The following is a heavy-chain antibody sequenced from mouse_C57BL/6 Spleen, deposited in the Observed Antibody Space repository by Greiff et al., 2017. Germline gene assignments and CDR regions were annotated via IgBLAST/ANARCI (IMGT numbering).Heavy chain of an antibody. J-gene: IGHJ2*01. CDR3: TRDVYYGHYFDD. CDR2: ISSGGGYI. Sequence: EVQVVESGAGLVKPGGSLKLSCAASGFTFSSYAMSWVRQTPEKGLEWVAYISSGGGYIYYADTVKGRFTISRDNARNTLYMQMSSLTSEDKAMYYCTRDVYYGHYFDDWGQGTTLTVSS. V-gene: IGHV5-9-1*02. CDR1: GFTFSSYA. D-gene: IGHD2-1*01.